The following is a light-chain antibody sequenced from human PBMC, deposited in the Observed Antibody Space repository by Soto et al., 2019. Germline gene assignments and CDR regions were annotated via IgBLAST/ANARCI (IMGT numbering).Light chain of an antibody. CDR3: GTWDNSLISGV. J-gene: IGLJ2*01. CDR1: SSNIGINF. V-gene: IGLV1-51*01. CDR2: DNN. Sequence: QSVLTQPPSVSAAPGQKVTISCSGSSSNIGINFVSWYQQLPGTAPKLLIYDNNKRPSGIPDRFSGSKSGTSATLGITGLQTGDEADYYCGTWDNSLISGVFGGGTKVTVL.